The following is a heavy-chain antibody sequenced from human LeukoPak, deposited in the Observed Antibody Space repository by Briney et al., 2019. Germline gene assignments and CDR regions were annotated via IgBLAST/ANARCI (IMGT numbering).Heavy chain of an antibody. CDR3: ARDHDYGDLGRDLDY. J-gene: IGHJ4*02. Sequence: SETLSLTFTVSGGSISSSSYYWGWIRQPPGKGLEWIGSIYYSGSTYYNPSLKSRVTISVDTSKNQFSLKLSSVTAADTAVYYCARDHDYGDLGRDLDYWGQGTLVTVSS. CDR2: IYYSGST. CDR1: GGSISSSSYY. V-gene: IGHV4-39*07. D-gene: IGHD4-17*01.